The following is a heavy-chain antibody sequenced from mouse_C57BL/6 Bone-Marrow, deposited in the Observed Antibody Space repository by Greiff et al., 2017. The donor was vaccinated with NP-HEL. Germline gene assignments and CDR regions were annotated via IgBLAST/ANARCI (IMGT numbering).Heavy chain of an antibody. Sequence: QVQLQQPGTELVKPGTSVKLSCKSSGYTFTSYWMHWVKQRPGQGLEWIGNINPSNGGTNYNEKFKSKATLTVDKSSSTAYMQLSSLTSDDSAVYYCARGERCIRCGYWYFDVWDTGTTVTVSA. V-gene: IGHV1-53*01. D-gene: IGHD1-1*02. CDR3: ARGERCIRCGYWYFDV. CDR1: GYTFTSYW. CDR2: INPSNGGT. J-gene: IGHJ1*03.